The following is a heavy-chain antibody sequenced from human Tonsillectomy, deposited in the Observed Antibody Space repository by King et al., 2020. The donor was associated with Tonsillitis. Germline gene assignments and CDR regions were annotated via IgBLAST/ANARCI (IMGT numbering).Heavy chain of an antibody. D-gene: IGHD3-22*01. Sequence: VQLVESGGGVVQPGRSLRLSCAASGFTFSDYAMHWVRQAPGKGLEWVATISYDGSDKYYADSVKGRFTISRDNSKNTLFLQMNSLRAEDTAVCYCARGRYYYDISGYFDDWGQGTLVTVSS. CDR2: ISYDGSDK. CDR3: ARGRYYYDISGYFDD. J-gene: IGHJ4*02. V-gene: IGHV3-30-3*01. CDR1: GFTFSDYA.